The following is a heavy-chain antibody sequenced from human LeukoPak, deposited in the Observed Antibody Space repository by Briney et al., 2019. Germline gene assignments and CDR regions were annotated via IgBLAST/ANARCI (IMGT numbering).Heavy chain of an antibody. V-gene: IGHV1-18*01. D-gene: IGHD7-27*01. CDR3: ARVPNWGSSAPDFDY. Sequence: ASVKVSCKASAYTFTSYGISWVRQAPGQGLEWMGWISAYNGNTNYAQKLQGRVTMTTDTSTSTAYMELRSLRSDDTAVYYCARVPNWGSSAPDFDYWGQGTLVTVSS. CDR1: AYTFTSYG. CDR2: ISAYNGNT. J-gene: IGHJ4*02.